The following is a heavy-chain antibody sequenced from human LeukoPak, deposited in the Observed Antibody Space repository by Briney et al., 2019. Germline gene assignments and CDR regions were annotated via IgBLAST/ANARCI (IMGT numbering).Heavy chain of an antibody. V-gene: IGHV3-49*04. CDR3: TRAKGGYSSGWYWFDP. Sequence: GRSLRLSCTASGFTFGDYAMSWVRRAPGKGLEWVGFIRSKAYGGTTEYAASVKGRFTISRDDSKSIAYLQMNSLKTEDTAVYYCTRAKGGYSSGWYWFDPWGQGTLVTVSS. D-gene: IGHD6-19*01. CDR1: GFTFGDYA. J-gene: IGHJ5*02. CDR2: IRSKAYGGTT.